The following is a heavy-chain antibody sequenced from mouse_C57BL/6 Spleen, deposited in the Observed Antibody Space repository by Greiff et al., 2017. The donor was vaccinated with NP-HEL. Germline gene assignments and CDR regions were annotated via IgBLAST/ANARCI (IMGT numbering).Heavy chain of an antibody. CDR3: ARQGYYGSSRGYFDV. V-gene: IGHV5-15*01. CDR2: ISNLAYSI. J-gene: IGHJ1*03. Sequence: EVQRVESGGGLVQPGGSLKLSCAASGFTFSDYGMAWVRQAPRKGPEWVAFISNLAYSIYYADTVTGRFTISRENAKNTLYLEMSSLRSEDTAMYYCARQGYYGSSRGYFDVWGTGTTVTVSS. D-gene: IGHD1-1*01. CDR1: GFTFSDYG.